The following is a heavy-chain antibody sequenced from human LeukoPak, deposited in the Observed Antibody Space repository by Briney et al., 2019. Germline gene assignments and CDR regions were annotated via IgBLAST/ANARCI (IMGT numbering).Heavy chain of an antibody. D-gene: IGHD5-18*01. V-gene: IGHV1-69*13. CDR1: GGTFSSYA. CDR3: ARGLYSYGPYYYYYYGMDV. J-gene: IGHJ6*02. Sequence: ASVKVSCKASGGTFSSYAISWVRQAPGQGLEWMGGIIPIFGTANYAQKFQGRVTITADESTSTAYMELSSLRSEDTAVYYCARGLYSYGPYYYYYYGMDVWGQGTTVTVSS. CDR2: IIPIFGTA.